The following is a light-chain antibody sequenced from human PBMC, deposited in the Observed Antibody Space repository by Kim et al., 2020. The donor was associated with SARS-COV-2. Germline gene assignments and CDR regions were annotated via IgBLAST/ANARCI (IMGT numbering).Light chain of an antibody. J-gene: IGLJ1*01. CDR1: KLGDKY. Sequence: SYELTQPPSVSVSPGQTASISCSGDKLGDKYAFWYQQKPGQSPVLVIYQDSKRPSGIPERLSGSNSGNTATLTISGTQAMDEADYYCQAWDSSTPYVFGTGTKGT. V-gene: IGLV3-1*01. CDR2: QDS. CDR3: QAWDSSTPYV.